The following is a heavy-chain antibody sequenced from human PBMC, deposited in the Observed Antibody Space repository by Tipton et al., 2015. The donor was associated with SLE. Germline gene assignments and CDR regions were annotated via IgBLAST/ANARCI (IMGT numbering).Heavy chain of an antibody. J-gene: IGHJ5*02. V-gene: IGHV4-61*05. CDR2: ISYSGNT. CDR3: ARGRSWGWNNFFDP. Sequence: GLVKPSETLSLTCTVSGGSISSSSYYWGWIRQPPGKGLEWIACISYSGNTNYSPSLKSRVTISVDTSKNQFSLSLTSVTAADTAVYYCARGRSWGWNNFFDPWGQGTLVTVSS. CDR1: GGSISSSSYY. D-gene: IGHD6-13*01.